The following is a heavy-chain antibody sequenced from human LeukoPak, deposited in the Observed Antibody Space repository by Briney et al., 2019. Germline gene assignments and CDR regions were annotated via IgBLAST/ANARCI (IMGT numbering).Heavy chain of an antibody. CDR2: ISGSGGST. CDR3: ARLRFLEWLYYYMDV. CDR1: GFTFSSYA. D-gene: IGHD3-3*01. J-gene: IGHJ6*03. V-gene: IGHV3-23*01. Sequence: PGGSLRLSCAASGFTFSSYAMSWVRQAPGKGLEWVSAISGSGGSTYYADSVKGRFIISRDNAKNSLYLQMNSLRAEDTAVYYCARLRFLEWLYYYMDVWGKGTTVTVSS.